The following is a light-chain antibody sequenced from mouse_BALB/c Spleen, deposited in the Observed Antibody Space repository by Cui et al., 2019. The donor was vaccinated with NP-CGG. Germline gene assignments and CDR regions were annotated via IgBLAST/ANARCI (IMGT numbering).Light chain of an antibody. CDR2: GSN. J-gene: IGLJ1*01. CDR3: ALWYSNHWV. V-gene: IGLV1*01. Sequence: QAVVTQESAPTTSPGETVTLTCRSSTGAVTTSNYANWVQEKPDHLFTGLIGGSNNRAPGVPARFSCSLIGDKAALTITGAQTEDEAIYFCALWYSNHWVFGGGTKLTVL. CDR1: TGAVTTSNY.